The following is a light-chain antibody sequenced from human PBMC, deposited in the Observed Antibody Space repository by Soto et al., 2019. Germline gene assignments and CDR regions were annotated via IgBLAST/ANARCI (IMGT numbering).Light chain of an antibody. CDR1: QSVSRN. CDR3: QQYNNWPLT. Sequence: EIVMTQSPGTLSVSPGERATLSCRASQSVSRNLAWYQQKVGQAPRLLIYGASTRATGIPARFSGSGSGTEFTLTISSLQSEDFAVYYCQQYNNWPLTFGPGTKVDIK. V-gene: IGKV3-15*01. J-gene: IGKJ3*01. CDR2: GAS.